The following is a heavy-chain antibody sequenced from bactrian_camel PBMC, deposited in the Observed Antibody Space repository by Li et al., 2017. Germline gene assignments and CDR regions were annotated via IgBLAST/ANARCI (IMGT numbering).Heavy chain of an antibody. V-gene: IGHV3S7*01. D-gene: IGHD5*01. J-gene: IGHJ6*01. CDR2: IYTGTNGGAT. CDR3: VRSNSGSASGFGY. Sequence: HVQLVESGGGLVQPGGSLRLSCAASGFTFSSYAMFWVRQAPGKGLEWMSSIYTGTNGGATYTSDSVKGRFTISRDNAKNTVYLQMNSLKPEDTAVYYCVRSNSGSASGFGYWGQGTQVTVS. CDR1: GFTFSSYA.